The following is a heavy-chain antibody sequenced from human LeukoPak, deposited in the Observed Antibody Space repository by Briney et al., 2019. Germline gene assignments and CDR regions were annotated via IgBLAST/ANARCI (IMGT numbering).Heavy chain of an antibody. CDR2: INPNSGGT. CDR1: GYTFTGYY. D-gene: IGHD3-10*01. J-gene: IGHJ5*02. V-gene: IGHV1-2*02. Sequence: GASVKVSCKASGYTFTGYYMHWVRQAPGQGLEWMGWINPNSGGTNYAQKFQGRVTMTRDTSVSTAYMELSRLRSDDTAVYYCARDPPITMIRGGIWFDPWGQGTLVTVSS. CDR3: ARDPPITMIRGGIWFDP.